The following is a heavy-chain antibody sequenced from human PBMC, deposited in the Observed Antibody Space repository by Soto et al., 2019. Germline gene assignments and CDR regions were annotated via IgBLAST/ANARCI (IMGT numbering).Heavy chain of an antibody. CDR3: ARDYYGGKAFWFDP. D-gene: IGHD2-15*01. CDR1: GGSISSYY. V-gene: IGHV4-59*01. Sequence: SETLSLTCTVSGGSISSYYLSWIRQPPGKGLEWIGYIYYSGSTNYNPSLKSRVTISVDTSKNQFSLKLSSVTAADTAVYYCARDYYGGKAFWFDPWGQGTLVTVSS. CDR2: IYYSGST. J-gene: IGHJ5*02.